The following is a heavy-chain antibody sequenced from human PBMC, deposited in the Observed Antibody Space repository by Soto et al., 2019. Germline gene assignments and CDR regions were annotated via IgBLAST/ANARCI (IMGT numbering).Heavy chain of an antibody. Sequence: QITLKESGPALVKPTQTLTLTCTLSGFSLSTSEMGVGWIRQPPGKALEWLGIIYGDDDTRNRPSLKGRLTISRDTSKNQVVLTLTDMDPADTATYYCAPRRGRGRVIPAPYFDFWGQGVPVTVSS. D-gene: IGHD2-15*01. CDR1: GFSLSTSEMG. CDR3: APRRGRGRVIPAPYFDF. V-gene: IGHV2-5*02. J-gene: IGHJ4*02. CDR2: IYGDDDT.